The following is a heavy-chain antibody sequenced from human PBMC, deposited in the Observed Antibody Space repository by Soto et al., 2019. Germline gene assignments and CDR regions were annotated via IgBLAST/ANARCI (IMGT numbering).Heavy chain of an antibody. CDR1: GDSISSYY. J-gene: IGHJ3*02. Sequence: PWRNPYITCTVYGDSISSYYWSWIRQPAGKGLEWIGRIYTSGSTNYNPSLKSRVTMSVDTSKNQFSLKLSSVTAADTAVYYCAKEREDFYFCCGHLQQDLFAIPGQRTIVIVSS. V-gene: IGHV4-4*07. CDR2: IYTSGST. CDR3: AKEREDFYFCCGHLQQDLFAI. D-gene: IGHD2-21*02.